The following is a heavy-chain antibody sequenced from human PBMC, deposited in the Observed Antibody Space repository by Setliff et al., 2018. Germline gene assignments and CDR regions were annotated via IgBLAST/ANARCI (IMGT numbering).Heavy chain of an antibody. D-gene: IGHD6-19*01. CDR1: GGSISSYY. V-gene: IGHV4-4*07. J-gene: IGHJ6*03. CDR2: IYTSGNT. Sequence: SETLSLTCTVSGGSISSYYWSWIRQPAGKGLEWIGRIYTSGNTNYNPSLKSRVTMSIDTSKNQFSLKLNSVTAADMAVYYCAREQWLDPPGYYYMDVWAKGTTVTVSS. CDR3: AREQWLDPPGYYYMDV.